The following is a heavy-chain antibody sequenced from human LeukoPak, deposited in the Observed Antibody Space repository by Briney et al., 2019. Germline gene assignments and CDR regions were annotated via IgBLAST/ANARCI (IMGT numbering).Heavy chain of an antibody. J-gene: IGHJ4*02. Sequence: GGSLRLSCAASGFTFSNYAMSWVRQAPGKGLEWVAGITDSGGSTSYSDSVKGRFSISRHNSKNTLYLQMNSPRVEDTAIYYCVRERMNVLRFLEWSTFDYWGQGTLAIVSS. V-gene: IGHV3-23*01. D-gene: IGHD3-3*01. CDR2: ITDSGGST. CDR3: VRERMNVLRFLEWSTFDY. CDR1: GFTFSNYA.